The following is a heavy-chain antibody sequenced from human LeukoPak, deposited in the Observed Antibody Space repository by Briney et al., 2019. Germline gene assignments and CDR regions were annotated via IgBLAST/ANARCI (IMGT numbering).Heavy chain of an antibody. J-gene: IGHJ4*02. Sequence: ASVKVSCKGSGYTFPDYYMHWVRQAPGQGLEWMGRINPNSGATTYAEKFQGRVTLTRDTSISTVYMELYTLRSDDTAVYYCARPSDYGDYIDYWGQGTLVTVSS. V-gene: IGHV1-2*02. D-gene: IGHD4-17*01. CDR3: ARPSDYGDYIDY. CDR1: GYTFPDYY. CDR2: INPNSGAT.